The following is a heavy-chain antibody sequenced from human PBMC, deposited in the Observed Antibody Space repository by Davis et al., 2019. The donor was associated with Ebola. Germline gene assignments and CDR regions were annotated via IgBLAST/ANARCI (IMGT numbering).Heavy chain of an antibody. Sequence: GESLKISCKGSGYSFTTYWIGWVRQMPGKGLEWMGIIYPGDSHTRYSPSFQGQVTISADKSISTAYLQWSSLKASDTAMYYCARSSCTATNCYLYYFDYWGQGTQVTVSS. V-gene: IGHV5-51*01. D-gene: IGHD2-2*01. CDR3: ARSSCTATNCYLYYFDY. CDR1: GYSFTTYW. J-gene: IGHJ4*02. CDR2: IYPGDSHT.